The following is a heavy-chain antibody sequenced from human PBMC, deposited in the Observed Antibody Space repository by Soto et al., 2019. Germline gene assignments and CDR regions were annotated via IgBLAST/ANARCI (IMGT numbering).Heavy chain of an antibody. D-gene: IGHD3-22*01. J-gene: IGHJ4*02. CDR1: GFTFSSYG. Sequence: QVQLVESGGGVVQPGRSLRLSCAASGFTFSSYGMHWVRQAPGKGLEWVAVISYDGSNKYYADSVKGRFTISRDNSKNTLYLQMNRLRAEDTAVYYCAKALDPYYYDSSGYLDYWGQGTLVTVSS. V-gene: IGHV3-30*18. CDR3: AKALDPYYYDSSGYLDY. CDR2: ISYDGSNK.